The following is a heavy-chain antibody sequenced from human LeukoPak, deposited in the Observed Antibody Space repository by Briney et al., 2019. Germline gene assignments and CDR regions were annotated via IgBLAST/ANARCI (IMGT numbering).Heavy chain of an antibody. CDR3: ARGYGSGSYYLLYYFDY. CDR2: INPSGGST. V-gene: IGHV1-46*01. D-gene: IGHD3-10*01. Sequence: ASVKVSCKASGYTFTTYYIHWVRQAPGQGLEWMGIINPSGGSTSYAQNFQGRVTMTRDTSTSTVYMELSSLRSEDTAVYYCARGYGSGSYYLLYYFDYWGQGTLVTVSS. CDR1: GYTFTTYY. J-gene: IGHJ4*02.